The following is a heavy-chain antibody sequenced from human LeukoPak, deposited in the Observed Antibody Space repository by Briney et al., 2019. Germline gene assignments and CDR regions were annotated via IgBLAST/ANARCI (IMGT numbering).Heavy chain of an antibody. D-gene: IGHD3-22*01. CDR1: GFTFSSYA. V-gene: IGHV3-23*01. Sequence: GGSLRLSCAASGFTFSSYAMSWVRQAPGKGLEWVSAISGSGGSTYSADSVEGRFTISRDNAKNTLYLQMNSLRVEDTAVYYCATYSSLNRREFQYWGQGTLLTVSS. CDR3: ATYSSLNRREFQY. CDR2: ISGSGGST. J-gene: IGHJ1*01.